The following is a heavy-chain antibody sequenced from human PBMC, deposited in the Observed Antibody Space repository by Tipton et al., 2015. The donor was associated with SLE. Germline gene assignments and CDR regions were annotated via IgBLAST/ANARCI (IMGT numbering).Heavy chain of an antibody. J-gene: IGHJ4*02. CDR2: ISDDGSNK. D-gene: IGHD1-1*01. CDR1: GFSFSSYA. Sequence: SLRLSCAASGFSFSSYAMHWVRQAPGKGLEWVAVISDDGSNKYYADSVRGRVTISRDNSKNTLYLQMNSLRAEDTAVYYCASQLAGGGLDYWGQGTLVTVSS. V-gene: IGHV3-30*04. CDR3: ASQLAGGGLDY.